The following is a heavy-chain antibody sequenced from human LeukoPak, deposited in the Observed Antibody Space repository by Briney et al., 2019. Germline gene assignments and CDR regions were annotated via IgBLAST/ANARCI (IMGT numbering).Heavy chain of an antibody. CDR2: IKQDGSEK. CDR1: GFTFSSYW. V-gene: IGHV3-7*01. Sequence: GGSLRLSCAASGFTFSSYWMSWVRQAPGKGLEWVANIKQDGSEKYYVDSVKGRITISRDNAKNSLYLQMNSLRAEDTAVYYCARDRIWFGELIYYYYGMDVWGQGTTVTVSS. D-gene: IGHD3-10*01. CDR3: ARDRIWFGELIYYYYGMDV. J-gene: IGHJ6*02.